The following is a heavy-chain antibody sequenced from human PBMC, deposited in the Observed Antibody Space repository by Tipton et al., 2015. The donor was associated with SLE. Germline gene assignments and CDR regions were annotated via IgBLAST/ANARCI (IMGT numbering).Heavy chain of an antibody. CDR3: ARPLPVDYGDAFDI. J-gene: IGHJ3*02. CDR1: GGSISSSSYY. D-gene: IGHD4-17*01. CDR2: IYYSGST. Sequence: TLSLTCTVSGGSISSSSYYWGWIRQPPGKGLEWIGSIYYSGSTYYNPSLKSRVTISVDTSKNQFSLKLRSVTAADTAVYYCARPLPVDYGDAFDIWGQGTMVTVSS. V-gene: IGHV4-39*07.